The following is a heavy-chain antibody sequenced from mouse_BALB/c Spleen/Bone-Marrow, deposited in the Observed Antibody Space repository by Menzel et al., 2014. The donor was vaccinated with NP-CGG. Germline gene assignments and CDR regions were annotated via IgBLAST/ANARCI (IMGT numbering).Heavy chain of an antibody. J-gene: IGHJ4*01. D-gene: IGHD2-14*01. CDR3: TRRDRYDYYGVDY. CDR1: GYTFTNYW. V-gene: IGHV1-69*02. Sequence: QVQLQQSGAELVRPGASVKVSCKASGYTFTNYWINWVRQRPGQGLEWIGNIYPSDSYSNYNQKFKDKATLTVDKSSSTAYMQLSSPTSEDSADYYCTRRDRYDYYGVDYRGPGTSVTVSS. CDR2: IYPSDSYS.